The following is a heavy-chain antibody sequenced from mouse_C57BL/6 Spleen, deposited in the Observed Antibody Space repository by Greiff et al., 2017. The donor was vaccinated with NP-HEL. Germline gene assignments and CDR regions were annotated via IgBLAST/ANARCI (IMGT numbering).Heavy chain of an antibody. CDR2: ISYDGSN. J-gene: IGHJ3*01. Sequence: EVQLKESGPGLVKPSQSLSLTCSVTGYSITSGYYWNWIRQFPGNKLEWMGYISYDGSNNYNPSLKNRISITRDTSKNQFFLKLNSVTTEDTATYYCAREGYYYGSSVFAYWGQGTLVTVSA. CDR1: GYSITSGYY. D-gene: IGHD1-1*01. V-gene: IGHV3-6*01. CDR3: AREGYYYGSSVFAY.